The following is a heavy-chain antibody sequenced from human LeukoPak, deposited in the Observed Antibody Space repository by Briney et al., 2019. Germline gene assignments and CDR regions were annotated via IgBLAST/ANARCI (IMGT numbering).Heavy chain of an antibody. Sequence: GGSLRLSCAASGLTFSSYSMNWVRQAPGKGLEWVSYITRSNSTIHYRDSVKGRFTISRDNAKNSLYLQMNSLRDEDTAVYYCVRDPDALDYWGQGTLVTVSS. J-gene: IGHJ4*02. V-gene: IGHV3-48*02. CDR3: VRDPDALDY. CDR1: GLTFSSYS. CDR2: ITRSNSTI.